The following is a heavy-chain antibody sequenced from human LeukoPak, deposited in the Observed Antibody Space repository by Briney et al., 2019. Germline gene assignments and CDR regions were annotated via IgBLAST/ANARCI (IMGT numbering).Heavy chain of an antibody. J-gene: IGHJ4*02. D-gene: IGHD6-6*01. CDR3: ARGGYSSSIFDY. CDR1: GYTFTSYG. V-gene: IGHV1-8*02. CDR2: MNPNSGNT. Sequence: GASVKVSCKASGYTFTSYGINWVRQATVQGLEWMGWMNPNSGNTGYAQKFQGRVTMTRNTSISTAYMELSSLRSEDTAVYYCARGGYSSSIFDYWGQGTLVTVSS.